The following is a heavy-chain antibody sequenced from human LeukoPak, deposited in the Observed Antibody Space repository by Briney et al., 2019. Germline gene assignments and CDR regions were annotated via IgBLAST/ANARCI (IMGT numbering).Heavy chain of an antibody. CDR2: LSGSGSTT. D-gene: IGHD3-22*01. CDR1: GFILSSYA. J-gene: IGHJ4*02. CDR3: AKDTRYYDSSGYYRLDY. V-gene: IGHV3-23*01. Sequence: GSLRLSCAASGFILSSYAMSWVRQAPGRGLEWVSSLSGSGSTTYYADSVKGRFTISRDSSKNTLYLQMNSLRAEDTAVYYCAKDTRYYDSSGYYRLDYWGQGTLVTVSS.